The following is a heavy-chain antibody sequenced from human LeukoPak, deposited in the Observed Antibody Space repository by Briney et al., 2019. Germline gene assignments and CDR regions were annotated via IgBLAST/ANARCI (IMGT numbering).Heavy chain of an antibody. CDR1: GYIFTGYY. V-gene: IGHV1-2*02. CDR2: INPNSGGT. D-gene: IGHD3-16*01. J-gene: IGHJ4*02. CDR3: ARAGGGLDY. Sequence: ASVKVSCKASGYIFTGYYVHWVRQAPGQGLEWMGWINPNSGGTNYAQKFQGRVTMTRDTSISTAYMELSSLTSDATAVYYCARAGGGLDYWGQGTLVTVSS.